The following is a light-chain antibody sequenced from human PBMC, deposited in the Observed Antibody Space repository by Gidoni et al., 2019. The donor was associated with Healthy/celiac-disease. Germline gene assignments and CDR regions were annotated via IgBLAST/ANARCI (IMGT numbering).Light chain of an antibody. CDR1: QSVSSY. CDR3: QQRSNWPPVLT. Sequence: EIVLTQSPDTLSLSPGERATLSCRASQSVSSYLAWYQQKPGQAPRLLIYDASNRATGIPARFSGSGSGTDFNLTISSLEPEDFEVYYCQQRSNWPPVLTFGGGTKVEIK. CDR2: DAS. V-gene: IGKV3-11*01. J-gene: IGKJ4*01.